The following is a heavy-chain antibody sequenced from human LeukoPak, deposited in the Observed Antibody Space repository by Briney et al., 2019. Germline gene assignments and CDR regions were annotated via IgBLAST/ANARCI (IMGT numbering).Heavy chain of an antibody. V-gene: IGHV1-69*04. Sequence: ASVKVSCKASGGTFSSYAISWVRQAPGQGLEWMGRIIPILGIANYAQKFQGRVTITADKSTSTAYMELSSLRSEDTAVYYCARAGTYYYDSTPWAFDIWGQGTMVTVSS. J-gene: IGHJ3*02. CDR2: IIPILGIA. D-gene: IGHD3-22*01. CDR1: GGTFSSYA. CDR3: ARAGTYYYDSTPWAFDI.